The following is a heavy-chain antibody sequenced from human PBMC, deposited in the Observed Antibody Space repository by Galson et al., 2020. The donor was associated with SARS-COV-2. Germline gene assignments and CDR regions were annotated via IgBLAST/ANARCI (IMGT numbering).Heavy chain of an antibody. CDR2: ISGSGGST. D-gene: IGHD3-22*01. CDR1: GYTFSSYA. J-gene: IGHJ6*02. CDR3: AKEGYDSSGYSSGGFDYDDYYGMEV. V-gene: IGHV3-23*01. Sequence: TAGSLRLSCAASGYTFSSYAMSWVRQAPGKGLEWVSAISGSGGSTYYADSVKGRFTISRDNSKNTLYLQMNSLRAEDTAVYYCAKEGYDSSGYSSGGFDYDDYYGMEVWGQGTTVTVSS.